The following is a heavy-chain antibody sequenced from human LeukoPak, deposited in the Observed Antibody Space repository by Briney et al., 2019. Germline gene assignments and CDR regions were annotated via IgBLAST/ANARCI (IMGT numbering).Heavy chain of an antibody. V-gene: IGHV4-59*01. CDR1: GGSINSYY. CDR3: ARVEEGYGSGRRENYYYYYMDV. D-gene: IGHD3-10*01. J-gene: IGHJ6*03. Sequence: SETLSLTCTVSGGSINSYYWSWIRQPPGKGLEWIGYIYYSGSTNYNPSLKSRVTISVDTSKNQLSLKLSSVTAADTAVYYCARVEEGYGSGRRENYYYYYMDVWGKGTTVTISS. CDR2: IYYSGST.